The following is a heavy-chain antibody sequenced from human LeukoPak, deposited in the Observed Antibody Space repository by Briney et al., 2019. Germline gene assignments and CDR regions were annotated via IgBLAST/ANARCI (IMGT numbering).Heavy chain of an antibody. J-gene: IGHJ6*03. V-gene: IGHV3-23*01. CDR1: GFTFSSYA. CDR3: ANGGRSGSRYYYYYYMDV. CDR2: ISGSGDRI. Sequence: GGSLKLSCAASGFTFSSYAMSWVRQAPGKGLEWISGISGSGDRINYADSVKGRFTISRDNSKNTLSLQMNSLRAEDTAVYYCANGGRSGSRYYYYYYMDVWGKGTTVTVSS. D-gene: IGHD3-3*01.